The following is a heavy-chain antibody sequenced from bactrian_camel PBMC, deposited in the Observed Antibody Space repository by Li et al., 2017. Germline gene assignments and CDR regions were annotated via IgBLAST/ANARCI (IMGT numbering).Heavy chain of an antibody. D-gene: IGHD1*01. CDR2: IFTGGSSP. V-gene: IGHV3S31*01. Sequence: VQLVESGGGSVQAGGSLSLSCAVSGYTQSTYVMAWFRQAPGREREGVASIFTGGSSPYSTDSVKGRFTLSKDNTKNTLYLQMNSLKPEDTAMYYCAAAMGGWVVAGPMDPDEMHYWGQGTQVTVS. CDR3: AAAMGGWVVAGPMDPDEMHY. J-gene: IGHJ4*01. CDR1: GYTQSTYV.